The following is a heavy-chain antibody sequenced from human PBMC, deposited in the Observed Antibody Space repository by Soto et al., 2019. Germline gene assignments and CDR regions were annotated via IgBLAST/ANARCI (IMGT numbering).Heavy chain of an antibody. CDR3: ALRSMAVVPEY. Sequence: QVQLQESGPGLVKPSETLSLTCAVSGDSISTYYCMWIRQPPGKGLESIGYLYYGRSANYNPSLKSRVTLSVDTSTNQCALTLSSMTAADTAVYYCALRSMAVVPEYWGQGTLVTVSS. V-gene: IGHV4-59*01. J-gene: IGHJ4*02. CDR2: LYYGRSA. CDR1: GDSISTYY. D-gene: IGHD3-22*01.